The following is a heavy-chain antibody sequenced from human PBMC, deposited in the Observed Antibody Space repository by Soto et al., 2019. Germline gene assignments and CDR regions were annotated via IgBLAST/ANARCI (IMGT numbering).Heavy chain of an antibody. CDR1: GFSLSTSVVG. Sequence: QITLKESGPTLEKPTQTLTLTCTFSGFSLSTSVVGVGWIRQPPGKALEWLALIFWDDDKRYSPSLKSSLTITKDTSKNQVVLTMTNMDPVDAATYYCTHHGYYSYGMDVWGQGTTVTVSS. V-gene: IGHV2-5*02. J-gene: IGHJ6*02. CDR2: IFWDDDK. CDR3: THHGYYSYGMDV.